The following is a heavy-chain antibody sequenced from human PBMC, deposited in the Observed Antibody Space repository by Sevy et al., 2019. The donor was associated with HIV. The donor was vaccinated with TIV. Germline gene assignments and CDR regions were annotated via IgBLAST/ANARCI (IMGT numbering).Heavy chain of an antibody. V-gene: IGHV4-34*01. CDR1: GGSFSGYY. CDR2: INHSGST. Sequence: SETLSLTCAVYGGSFSGYYWSWIRQPPGKGLEWIGEINHSGSTNYNPSLKSRVTISIDTSKNQFSLKLSSVTAADTAVYYCSREAYCGGYCYFPGDAFDIWGQGTMVTVSS. D-gene: IGHD2-21*02. J-gene: IGHJ3*02. CDR3: SREAYCGGYCYFPGDAFDI.